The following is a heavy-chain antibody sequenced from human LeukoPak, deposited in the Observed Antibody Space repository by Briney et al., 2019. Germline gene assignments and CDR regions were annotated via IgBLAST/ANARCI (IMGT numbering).Heavy chain of an antibody. J-gene: IGHJ4*02. CDR3: AKGQEGVTLCDY. D-gene: IGHD4-23*01. V-gene: IGHV3-30*04. CDR1: GFTFSSYA. Sequence: GGSLRLSCAASGFTFSSYAMHWVRQAPGKGLEWVAVISYDGSNKYYADSVKGRFTISRDNSKNTLYLQMNSLRAEDTAVYYCAKGQEGVTLCDYWGQGTLVTVSS. CDR2: ISYDGSNK.